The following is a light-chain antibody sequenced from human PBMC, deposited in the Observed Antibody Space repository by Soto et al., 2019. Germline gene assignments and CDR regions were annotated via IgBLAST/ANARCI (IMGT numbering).Light chain of an antibody. CDR3: QHFNSYPLT. J-gene: IGKJ4*01. V-gene: IGKV1-13*02. CDR1: QAISSR. CDR2: AAS. Sequence: AIQLTQSPSSLSASLGDRITITCRASQAISSRLAWYQQKPGKAPHLLIYAASSLQSGVPSRFSGSGSGTDFTLTISSLQPEDFATYYCQHFNSYPLTFGGGTKVES.